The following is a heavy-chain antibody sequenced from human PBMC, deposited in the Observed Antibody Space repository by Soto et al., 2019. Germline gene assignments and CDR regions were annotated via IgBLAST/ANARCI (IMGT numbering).Heavy chain of an antibody. CDR3: ARGQAEPFGVVKFEIFWFDP. D-gene: IGHD3-3*01. J-gene: IGHJ5*02. CDR2: ISSSSSYI. CDR1: GFTFSSYS. Sequence: PGGSLRLSCAAAGFTFSSYSMDWVRQAPGKGLEWVSSISSSSSYIYYADSVKGRFTISRDNAKNSLYLQMNSLRAEDTAVYYCARGQAEPFGVVKFEIFWFDPWGQGTLVTVSS. V-gene: IGHV3-21*01.